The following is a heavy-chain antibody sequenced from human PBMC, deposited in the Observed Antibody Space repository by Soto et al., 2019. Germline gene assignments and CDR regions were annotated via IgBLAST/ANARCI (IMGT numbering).Heavy chain of an antibody. J-gene: IGHJ4*02. CDR3: AKDKVEYSSSYAFDY. D-gene: IGHD6-6*01. CDR1: GFTFSSYG. CDR2: ISYDGSNK. Sequence: PGGSLRLSCAASGFTFSSYGMHWVRQAPGKGLEWVAVISYDGSNKYYADSVKGRFTISRDNSKNTLYLQMNSLRAEDTAVYYCAKDKVEYSSSYAFDYWGQGTLVTVSS. V-gene: IGHV3-30*18.